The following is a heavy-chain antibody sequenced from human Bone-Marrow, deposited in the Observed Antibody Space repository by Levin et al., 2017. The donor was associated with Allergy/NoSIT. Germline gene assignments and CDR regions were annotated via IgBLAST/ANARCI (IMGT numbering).Heavy chain of an antibody. CDR2: ITTGSNYK. J-gene: IGHJ6*02. D-gene: IGHD1/OR15-1a*01. CDR3: ARSHPLTGTTHFSYQDGMDV. Sequence: PGGSLRLSCEASGFDFHIYVMNWVRQAPGKGLEWLSSITTGSNYKYYVDSVRGRFVISRDNGKNSLYLQMNSLRAEDTAVYYCARSHPLTGTTHFSYQDGMDVWVQGTSVTVSS. CDR1: GFDFHIYV. V-gene: IGHV3-21*01.